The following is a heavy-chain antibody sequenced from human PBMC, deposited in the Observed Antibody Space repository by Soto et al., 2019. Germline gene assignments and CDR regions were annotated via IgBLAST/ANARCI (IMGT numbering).Heavy chain of an antibody. V-gene: IGHV6-1*01. D-gene: IGHD6-13*01. CDR2: TYYRSQWFN. CDR3: ARLIGTSWFVG. J-gene: IGHJ4*02. Sequence: SQTLSITCAISGDSVSSKIVTWDWIRQSPSRGLEWLGRTYYRSQWFNDYAVSVKSRMTINADTSKNQFSLQLNYVTPEDTAVYYCARLIGTSWFVGWGQGTPITVSS. CDR1: GDSVSSKIVT.